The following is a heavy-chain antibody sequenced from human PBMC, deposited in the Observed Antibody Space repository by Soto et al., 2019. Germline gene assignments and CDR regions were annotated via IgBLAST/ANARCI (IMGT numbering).Heavy chain of an antibody. J-gene: IGHJ5*02. CDR3: ARHQLGYCSGGSCYSYLNWFDP. CDR2: IYYSGST. V-gene: IGHV4-39*01. Sequence: SETLSLTCTVSGGSISSSSYYWGWIRQPPGKGLEWIGSIYYSGSTYYNPSLKSRVTISVDTSKNQFSLKLSSVTAADTAVYYCARHQLGYCSGGSCYSYLNWFDPWGQGTLVTVSS. D-gene: IGHD2-15*01. CDR1: GGSISSSSYY.